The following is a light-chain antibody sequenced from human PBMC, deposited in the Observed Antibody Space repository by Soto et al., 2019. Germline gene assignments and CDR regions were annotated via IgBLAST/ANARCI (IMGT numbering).Light chain of an antibody. Sequence: SYELTQPPSVSVSPGQTARITCFGDALAKQYIYWYQQKPGQAPVLVIYKDSERPSGIPERFSGSNSETAVTLTISGVQAGDEADYYCQSVDSSGTYVFGTGTKVTAL. CDR3: QSVDSSGTYV. J-gene: IGLJ1*01. V-gene: IGLV3-25*02. CDR2: KDS. CDR1: ALAKQY.